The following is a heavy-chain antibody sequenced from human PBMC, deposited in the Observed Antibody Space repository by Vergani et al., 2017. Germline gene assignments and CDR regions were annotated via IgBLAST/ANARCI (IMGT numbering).Heavy chain of an antibody. CDR3: ATSGYSGGFDY. Sequence: QVQLQESGPGLVKPSQTLSLTCTVSGGSISSGGYYWSWIRQPPGKGLEWIGEINHSGSTNYNPSLKSRVTISVDTSKNQFSLKLSSVTAADTAVYYCATSGYSGGFDYLGQGTLVTVSS. CDR1: GGSISSGGYY. CDR2: INHSGST. D-gene: IGHD3-22*01. V-gene: IGHV4-30-4*08. J-gene: IGHJ4*02.